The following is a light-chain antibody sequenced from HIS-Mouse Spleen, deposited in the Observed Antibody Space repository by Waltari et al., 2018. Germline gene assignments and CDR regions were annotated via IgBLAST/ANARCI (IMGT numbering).Light chain of an antibody. J-gene: IGKJ2*01. CDR2: AAS. Sequence: DIQLTQSRSFLSASVGDRVTITCRASQGISSYLAWYQQKPGKAPKLLIYAASTLQSGVPSRFSGSGSGTEFTLTISSLQPEDFATYYCQQLNSYPPYTFGQGTKLEIK. V-gene: IGKV1-9*01. CDR1: QGISSY. CDR3: QQLNSYPPYT.